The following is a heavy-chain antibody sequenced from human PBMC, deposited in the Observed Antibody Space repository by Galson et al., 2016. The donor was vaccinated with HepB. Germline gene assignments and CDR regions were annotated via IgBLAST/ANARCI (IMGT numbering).Heavy chain of an antibody. CDR2: IWYDGISH. V-gene: IGHV3-33*01. CDR3: ARDLQMTTAHNNWFDP. CDR1: GFTFGVYG. D-gene: IGHD4-17*01. Sequence: SLRLSCAASGFTFGVYGMHWVRQAPGKGPEWVAVIWYDGISHFYADSVKGRFTISRDNSKGMLYLQMNSLRAEDTAVYYCARDLQMTTAHNNWFDPWGQGTLVTVSP. J-gene: IGHJ5*02.